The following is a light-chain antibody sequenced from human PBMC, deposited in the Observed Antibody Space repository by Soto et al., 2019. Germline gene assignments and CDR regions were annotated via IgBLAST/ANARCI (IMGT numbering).Light chain of an antibody. V-gene: IGKV1-39*01. CDR1: QNISSY. J-gene: IGKJ4*01. Sequence: DIQMTQSPSSLSASVGDRVTITCRGSQNISSYLNWYQHKPGKAPKLLIYSATSLQTGVPARFSGSESGTDFTLTISSLQPEDFAPYYCQQSYSTPLTFGGGTMVEIK. CDR3: QQSYSTPLT. CDR2: SAT.